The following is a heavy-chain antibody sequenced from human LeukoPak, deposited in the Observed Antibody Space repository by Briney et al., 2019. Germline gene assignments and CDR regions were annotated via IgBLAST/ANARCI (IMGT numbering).Heavy chain of an antibody. Sequence: ASVKVSCKASGGTFSSYAISWVRQAPGQGLEWMGGIIPIFGTANYAQKFQGRVTITADESTSAAYMELSSLRSEDTAVYYCARDVGDYYGSGSSLWYMDVWGKGTTVTISS. CDR2: IIPIFGTA. V-gene: IGHV1-69*13. CDR1: GGTFSSYA. J-gene: IGHJ6*03. D-gene: IGHD3-10*01. CDR3: ARDVGDYYGSGSSLWYMDV.